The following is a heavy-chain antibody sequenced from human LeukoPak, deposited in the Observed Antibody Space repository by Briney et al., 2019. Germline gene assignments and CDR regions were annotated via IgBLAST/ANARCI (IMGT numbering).Heavy chain of an antibody. CDR3: AKDHYDSSGYPFDY. CDR1: GVSISSSTYY. CDR2: IYYRGNS. V-gene: IGHV4-39*07. Sequence: TSETLSLTCTVSGVSISSSTYYWGWIRQPPGKGLEWIGSIYYRGNSYYNPSLKSRVTISVDTSKNHFSLKLRSVTAADTAVYYCAKDHYDSSGYPFDYWGQGTLVTVSS. J-gene: IGHJ4*02. D-gene: IGHD3-22*01.